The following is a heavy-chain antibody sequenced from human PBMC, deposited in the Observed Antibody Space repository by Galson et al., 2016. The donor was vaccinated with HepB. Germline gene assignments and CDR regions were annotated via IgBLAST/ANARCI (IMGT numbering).Heavy chain of an antibody. Sequence: SLRLSCAASGFTFSSYAMSWVRQAPGKGLEWVSAISGSGGSTYYADSVKGRFTISRNNSKNTLYLQMNSLRAEDTAVYYCAKEGREILTGYYNGDAFDIWGQGTMVTVSS. CDR3: AKEGREILTGYYNGDAFDI. J-gene: IGHJ3*02. CDR1: GFTFSSYA. V-gene: IGHV3-23*01. D-gene: IGHD3-9*01. CDR2: ISGSGGST.